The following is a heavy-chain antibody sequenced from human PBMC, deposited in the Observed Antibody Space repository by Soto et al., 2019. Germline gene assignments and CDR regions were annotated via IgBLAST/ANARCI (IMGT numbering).Heavy chain of an antibody. Sequence: SETLSLTCSVSGASVNSDNYYWTWVRQPPGKGLEWIGNIHNNGTTNYNPSLQNRVTISIDTSNNQYSLKLTSVTAADAALYYCARDIRGFSRALDYWGRGTPVTVSS. CDR1: GASVNSDNYY. D-gene: IGHD5-18*01. V-gene: IGHV4-61*01. CDR3: ARDIRGFSRALDY. J-gene: IGHJ4*02. CDR2: IHNNGTT.